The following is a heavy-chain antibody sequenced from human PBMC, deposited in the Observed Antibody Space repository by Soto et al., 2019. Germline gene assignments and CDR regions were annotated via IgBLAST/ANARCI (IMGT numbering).Heavy chain of an antibody. CDR1: GGSISSSSYY. Sequence: PSETLSLTCTVSGGSISSSSYYWGWIRQPPGKGLEWIGSIYYSGSTYYNPSLKSRVTISVDTSKNQFSLKLSSVTAADTAVYYCARPHACSSTSCYPGDYYYYMDVWGKGTTVTVSS. V-gene: IGHV4-39*01. D-gene: IGHD2-2*01. CDR3: ARPHACSSTSCYPGDYYYYMDV. CDR2: IYYSGST. J-gene: IGHJ6*03.